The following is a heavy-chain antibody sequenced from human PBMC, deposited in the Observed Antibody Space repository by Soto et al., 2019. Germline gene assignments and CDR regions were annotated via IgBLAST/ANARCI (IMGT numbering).Heavy chain of an antibody. CDR2: ISYDGSNK. J-gene: IGHJ6*02. D-gene: IGHD3-3*01. Sequence: GGSLRLSCAASGFTFSRHGMHWVRQAPGKGLEWVALISYDGSNKYYADSMKGRFTISRDNPKNTLYLQMNSLRAEDTAVYYCAKDNGYYDFWSGYYTYYYGMDVWGQGTTVTVSS. V-gene: IGHV3-30*18. CDR3: AKDNGYYDFWSGYYTYYYGMDV. CDR1: GFTFSRHG.